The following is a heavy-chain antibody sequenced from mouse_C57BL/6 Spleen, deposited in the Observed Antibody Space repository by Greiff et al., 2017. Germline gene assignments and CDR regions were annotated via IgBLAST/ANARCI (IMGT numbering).Heavy chain of an antibody. D-gene: IGHD3-3*01. V-gene: IGHV1-82*01. CDR3: ARGDLFDY. CDR2: IYPGDGDT. J-gene: IGHJ2*01. Sequence: VQLQQSGPELVKPGASVKISCKASGYAFSSSWMNWVKQRPGQGLEWIGRIYPGDGDTNYNGKFKGKATLTADKSSSTAYMQLSSLTSEDSAVYFCARGDLFDYWGQGTTLTVAS. CDR1: GYAFSSSW.